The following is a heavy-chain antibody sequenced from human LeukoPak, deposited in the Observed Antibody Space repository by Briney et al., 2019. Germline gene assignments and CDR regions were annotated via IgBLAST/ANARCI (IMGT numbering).Heavy chain of an antibody. Sequence: GGSLRLSCAASGLTFSSYDMHWVRQATGKGLEWVSAIGTAGDTYYPGSVKGRFTISRENAKNSLYLQMNSLRAGDTAVYYCARVPQYCSGGSCYIDAFDIWGQGTMVTVSS. CDR2: IGTAGDT. J-gene: IGHJ3*02. V-gene: IGHV3-13*01. CDR1: GLTFSSYD. D-gene: IGHD2-15*01. CDR3: ARVPQYCSGGSCYIDAFDI.